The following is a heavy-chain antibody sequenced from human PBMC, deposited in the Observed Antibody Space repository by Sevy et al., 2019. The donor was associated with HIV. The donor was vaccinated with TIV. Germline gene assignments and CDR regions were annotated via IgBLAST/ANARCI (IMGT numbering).Heavy chain of an antibody. D-gene: IGHD6-6*01. CDR3: ARDIPAPGGSSAAD. CDR1: GFIFNSYV. V-gene: IGHV3-23*01. J-gene: IGHJ4*02. Sequence: GGSLRLSCAASGFIFNSYVMSWVRQAPGKGLEWVSSISGSGGYTYYADSVKGRFTISRDNSNNMLYLQMNSLRAEDTAVYYCARDIPAPGGSSAADWGQGTLVTVSS. CDR2: ISGSGGYT.